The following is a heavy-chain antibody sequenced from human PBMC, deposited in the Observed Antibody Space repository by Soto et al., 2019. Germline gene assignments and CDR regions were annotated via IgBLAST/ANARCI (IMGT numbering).Heavy chain of an antibody. Sequence: GASVKVSCKASGYTFTGYYMHWVRQAPGQGLEWMGWINPNSGGTNYAQKFQGRVTMTGDTSISTAYMELSRLRSDDTAVYYCARDGTAADGEYYYYGMDVWGQGTTVTVSS. CDR2: INPNSGGT. D-gene: IGHD6-13*01. V-gene: IGHV1-2*02. CDR1: GYTFTGYY. J-gene: IGHJ6*02. CDR3: ARDGTAADGEYYYYGMDV.